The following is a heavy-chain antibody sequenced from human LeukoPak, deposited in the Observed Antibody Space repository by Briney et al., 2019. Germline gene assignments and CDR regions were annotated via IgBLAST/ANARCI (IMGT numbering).Heavy chain of an antibody. CDR3: AKDPDYYGSGSPFDY. V-gene: IGHV3-9*01. D-gene: IGHD3-10*01. CDR1: GFTFDDYA. CDR2: ISWNSGSI. J-gene: IGHJ4*02. Sequence: GGSLRLSCAASGFTFDDYAMHWVRQAPGKGLEWVSGISWNSGSIGYADSVKGRFTISRDNAKNSLYLQMNSLRAEDTAVYYCAKDPDYYGSGSPFDYWGQGTLVTVSS.